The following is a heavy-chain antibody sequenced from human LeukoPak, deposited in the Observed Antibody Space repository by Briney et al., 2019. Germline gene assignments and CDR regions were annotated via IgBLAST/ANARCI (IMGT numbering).Heavy chain of an antibody. V-gene: IGHV1-8*01. CDR2: MNPNSGNT. CDR1: VYTFTSYD. D-gene: IGHD6-13*01. Sequence: ASVKVSCKPSVYTFTSYDINCVRQATGQRLECMGWMNPNSGNTGYAQKFQGRVTMTRNTSISTAYMELSSLRSEDTAVYYCARGLQQQDDAFDIWGQGTMVTVSS. CDR3: ARGLQQQDDAFDI. J-gene: IGHJ3*02.